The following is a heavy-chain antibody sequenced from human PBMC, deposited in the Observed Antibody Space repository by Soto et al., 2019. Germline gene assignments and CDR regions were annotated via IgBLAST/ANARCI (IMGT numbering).Heavy chain of an antibody. CDR1: GASVISTKW. J-gene: IGHJ5*02. Sequence: SETLSLTCAVSGASVISTKWWSWVRQSPGKGLEWIGYIHYSGSTIYNPSLKSRVIISVDTSKNQFSLKLSSVTAADTAIYHCATSRGNFFDPWGQGTQVTVSS. CDR3: ATSRGNFFDP. V-gene: IGHV4-4*02. D-gene: IGHD1-7*01. CDR2: IHYSGST.